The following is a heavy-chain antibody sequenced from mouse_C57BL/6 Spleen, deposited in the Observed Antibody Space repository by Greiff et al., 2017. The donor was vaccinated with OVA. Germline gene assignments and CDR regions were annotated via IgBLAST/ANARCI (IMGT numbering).Heavy chain of an antibody. D-gene: IGHD1-1*01. CDR1: GFTFSSYG. CDR3: ARPPITTVVAPFDY. CDR2: ISSGGSYT. J-gene: IGHJ2*01. V-gene: IGHV5-6*01. Sequence: EVKLMESGGDLVKPGGSLKLSCAASGFTFSSYGMSWVRQTPDKRLEWVATISSGGSYTYYPDSVKGRFTISRDNAKHTLYLQMSSLKSEDTAMYYCARPPITTVVAPFDYWGQGTTLTVSS.